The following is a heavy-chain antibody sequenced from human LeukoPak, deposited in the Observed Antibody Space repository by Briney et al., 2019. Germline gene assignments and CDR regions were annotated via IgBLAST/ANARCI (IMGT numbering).Heavy chain of an antibody. J-gene: IGHJ4*02. CDR2: ISYDGSNK. CDR3: ARDRGYCSSTSCSPLDY. CDR1: GFTFSSYA. D-gene: IGHD2-2*01. V-gene: IGHV3-30-3*01. Sequence: GGSLRLSCAASGFTFSSYAMHWVRQAPGKGLEWVAVISYDGSNKYYADSVKGRFTISRDNSKNTLYLQMNSLRAEDMAVYYCARDRGYCSSTSCSPLDYWGQGTLVTVSS.